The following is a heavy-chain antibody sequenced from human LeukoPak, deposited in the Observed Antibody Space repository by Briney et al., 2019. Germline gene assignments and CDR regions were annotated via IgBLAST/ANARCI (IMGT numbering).Heavy chain of an antibody. CDR1: GGSISSYY. D-gene: IGHD2-2*01. J-gene: IGHJ5*02. V-gene: IGHV4-34*01. CDR3: ARGSKSSAAMMRYNWFDP. CDR2: INHSGST. Sequence: SETLSLTCTVSGGSISSYYWSWIRQPPGKGLEWIGEINHSGSTNYNPSLKSRVTISVDTSKNQFSLKLSSVTAADTAVYYCARGSKSSAAMMRYNWFDPWGQGTLVTVSS.